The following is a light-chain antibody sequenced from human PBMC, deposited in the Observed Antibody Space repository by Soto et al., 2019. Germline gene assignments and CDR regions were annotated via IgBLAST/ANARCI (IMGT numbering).Light chain of an antibody. CDR1: RSISSW. V-gene: IGKV1-5*03. Sequence: DIQMTQSPSTLSASVGDRVTITCRASRSISSWLAWYQQKPGKAPKLLISEASVLQTGVPSRFSGSGSGTEFTLTISSLQPDDFETYYCQQYNSYWAFGQGTKV. CDR2: EAS. CDR3: QQYNSYWA. J-gene: IGKJ1*01.